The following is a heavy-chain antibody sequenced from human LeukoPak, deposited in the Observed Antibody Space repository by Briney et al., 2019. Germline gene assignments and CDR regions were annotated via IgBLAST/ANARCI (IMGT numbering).Heavy chain of an antibody. J-gene: IGHJ4*02. CDR3: AVVVRTAVFDY. D-gene: IGHD2-15*01. Sequence: ASVKVSCKASGYTFIDYYMHWVRQAPGQGLEWMGWINPNTGGTNYAQKFQGRVTITRNTSISTAYMELSSLRSEDTAVYYCAVVVRTAVFDYWGQGTLVTVSS. CDR2: INPNTGGT. V-gene: IGHV1-2*02. CDR1: GYTFIDYY.